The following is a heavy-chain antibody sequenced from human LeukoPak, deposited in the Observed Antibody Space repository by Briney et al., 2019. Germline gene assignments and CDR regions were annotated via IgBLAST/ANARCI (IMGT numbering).Heavy chain of an antibody. CDR3: ARDPSYGL. Sequence: SETLSLTCTVSGYSISSGYYWGWIRQPSGKGLEWIGSIYHSGSTYYNPSLKSRVTISVDTSKNQFSLKLSSVTAADTAVYYCARDPSYGLWGQGTLVTVSS. CDR1: GYSISSGYY. CDR2: IYHSGST. V-gene: IGHV4-38-2*02. J-gene: IGHJ4*02. D-gene: IGHD4-17*01.